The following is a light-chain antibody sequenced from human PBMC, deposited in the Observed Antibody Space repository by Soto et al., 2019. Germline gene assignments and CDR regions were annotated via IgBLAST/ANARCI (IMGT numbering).Light chain of an antibody. CDR1: LSPVHSDGLPY. CDR2: KFS. Sequence: VVMTQYPLSLPVTXGQPASIPCRANLSPVHSDGLPYFNWFQQRRGXSPRGXXYKFSNLDNVGPARCSGSGSGTAFARNISRVEAEDVGVYYGMQGTHWPITFGQGTRLEIK. J-gene: IGKJ5*01. CDR3: MQGTHWPIT. V-gene: IGKV2-30*02.